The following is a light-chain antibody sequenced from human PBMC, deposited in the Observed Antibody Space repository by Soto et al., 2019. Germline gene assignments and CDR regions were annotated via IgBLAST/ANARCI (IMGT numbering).Light chain of an antibody. J-gene: IGKJ4*01. CDR3: QQYNRWSGVT. V-gene: IGKV1-5*01. CDR2: DAS. Sequence: DIQMTQSPSTLSSSVGDRVTITCRSSQSISRCLAWYQKKPGKAPKLLIYDASSLESGVPSRFSGSGSGTELTLTISSLQTDDFANYHCQQYNRWSGVTFGGGTKVDIK. CDR1: QSISRC.